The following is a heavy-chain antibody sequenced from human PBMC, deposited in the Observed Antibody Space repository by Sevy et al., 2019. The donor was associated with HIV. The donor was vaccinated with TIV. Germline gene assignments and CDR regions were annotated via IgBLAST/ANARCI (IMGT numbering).Heavy chain of an antibody. Sequence: GGSLRLSCAVSGFNLRSHAMHWVRQAPGKGLEWVAVISNDGSNEVYADSVKGRFTISRDNSKNTLYLQLNSLRGEDTAVYYCARDTRGYSFGLLEYGGQGTLVTVSS. D-gene: IGHD5-12*01. CDR1: GFNLRSHA. V-gene: IGHV3-30*04. CDR2: ISNDGSNE. J-gene: IGHJ1*01. CDR3: ARDTRGYSFGLLEY.